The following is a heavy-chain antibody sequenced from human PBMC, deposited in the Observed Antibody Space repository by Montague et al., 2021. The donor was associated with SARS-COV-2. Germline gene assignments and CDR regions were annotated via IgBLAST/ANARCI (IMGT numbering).Heavy chain of an antibody. CDR1: GGSITSGGYY. V-gene: IGHV4-31*03. J-gene: IGHJ6*03. Sequence: TLSLTCTVSGGSITSGGYYWSWIRQHPGNGLEWIGYTYYSGSTYYNPSLKSRVTISVDTSKNQFSLKLSSVTAADTAVYYCARLRDGVVPSPILGVGPYYSYYFIDVWGKGTTVTVSS. D-gene: IGHD3-10*01. CDR3: ARLRDGVVPSPILGVGPYYSYYFIDV. CDR2: TYYSGST.